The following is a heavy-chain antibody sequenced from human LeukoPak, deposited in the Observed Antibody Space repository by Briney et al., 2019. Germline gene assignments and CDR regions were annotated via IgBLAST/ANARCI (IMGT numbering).Heavy chain of an antibody. CDR2: ISPTNGDT. CDR1: GYTFTANF. D-gene: IGHD1-7*01. CDR3: VRDGLHWDYDY. Sequence: ASVKVSCKTSGYTFTANFIHWVRQAPGQGLEWMGWISPTNGDTRYAQKFQGRVAMTRDTSITTGYMELSRPRSDDTAVYYCVRDGLHWDYDYWGQGTLVAVSS. V-gene: IGHV1-2*02. J-gene: IGHJ4*02.